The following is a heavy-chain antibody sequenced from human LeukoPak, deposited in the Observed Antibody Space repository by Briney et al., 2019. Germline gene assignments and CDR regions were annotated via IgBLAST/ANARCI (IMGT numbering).Heavy chain of an antibody. CDR2: IYPGDSDT. V-gene: IGHV5-51*01. Sequence: GESLKISCKGSGYSFTSYWIGWVRQMPGKGLEWMGIIYPGDSDTRYSPSFQGQVTISADKSISTAYLQWSSLKASDTAMYYCARVLDPRHYYYYMDVWGKGTTVTVSS. J-gene: IGHJ6*03. CDR1: GYSFTSYW. CDR3: ARVLDPRHYYYYMDV.